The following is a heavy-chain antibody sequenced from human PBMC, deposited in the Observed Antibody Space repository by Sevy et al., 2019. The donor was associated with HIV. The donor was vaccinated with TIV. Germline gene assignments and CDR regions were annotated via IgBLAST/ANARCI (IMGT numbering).Heavy chain of an antibody. J-gene: IGHJ5*02. Sequence: GESLKISCAASGFTFSSYGMHWVRQAPGKGLEWVAVTWHAGTNTYYADSVKGRFTISRDNSKNTLYLQMNSLRAEDTAVYYCARDRGSYYGSGSAFDPWGEGTLVTVSS. CDR3: ARDRGSYYGSGSAFDP. CDR2: TWHAGTNT. V-gene: IGHV3-33*01. CDR1: GFTFSSYG. D-gene: IGHD3-10*01.